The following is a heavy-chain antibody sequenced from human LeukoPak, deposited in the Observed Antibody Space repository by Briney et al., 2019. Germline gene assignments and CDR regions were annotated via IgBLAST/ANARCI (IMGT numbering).Heavy chain of an antibody. V-gene: IGHV3-74*01. CDR2: INSDGSST. J-gene: IGHJ6*02. CDR1: GFTFSSYW. CDR3: AREGGYGIPSWYYGMDV. D-gene: IGHD2-2*01. Sequence: GGSLRLSCAASGFTFSSYWMHWVRQAPGKGLVWVSRINSDGSSTSYADSVKGRFTISRDNAKNTLYLQMNSLRAEDTAVYYCAREGGYGIPSWYYGMDVWGQGTTVTVSS.